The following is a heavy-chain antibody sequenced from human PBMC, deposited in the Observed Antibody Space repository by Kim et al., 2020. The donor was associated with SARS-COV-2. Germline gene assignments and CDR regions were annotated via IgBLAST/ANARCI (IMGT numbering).Heavy chain of an antibody. J-gene: IGHJ4*02. V-gene: IGHV3-23*01. D-gene: IGHD6-19*01. Sequence: GGSLRLSCAASGFTFSSSAMSWVRQAQGKGPGWVASVINGGDAYYADSVKGGFTVSRDITRDTLCLQMNSLRAEDTALCFSAKDHTTSGWPAFDSWGQGT. CDR2: VINGGDA. CDR3: AKDHTTSGWPAFDS. CDR1: GFTFSSSA.